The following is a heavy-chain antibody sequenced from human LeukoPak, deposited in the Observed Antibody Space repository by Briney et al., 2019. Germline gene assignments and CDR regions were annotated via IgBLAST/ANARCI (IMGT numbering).Heavy chain of an antibody. J-gene: IGHJ4*02. CDR1: GFTFGSYA. CDR2: ISGSGGST. CDR3: AKGGLTIFGVVTSFEY. Sequence: GASLRLSCAASGFTFGSYAMSWVRQAPGKGLEWVSAISGSGGSTYYADSVKGRFTISRDNSKNTLYLQMNSLRAEDTAVYYCAKGGLTIFGVVTSFEYWGQGTLVTVSS. V-gene: IGHV3-23*01. D-gene: IGHD3-3*01.